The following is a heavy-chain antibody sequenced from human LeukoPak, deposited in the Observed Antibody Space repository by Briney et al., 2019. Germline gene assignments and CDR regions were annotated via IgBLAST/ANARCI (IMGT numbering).Heavy chain of an antibody. Sequence: GGSLRLSCAASGVTFSSFAMHWVRQAPGKGLEWVAVISYHGRDTFYSDSVKGRFTISRDNTKNTLYLQLNSLGAEDTAVYYCAAQPCSVGRCYLDYWGQGTLVTVSS. CDR3: AAQPCSVGRCYLDY. V-gene: IGHV3-30*04. CDR2: ISYHGRDT. CDR1: GVTFSSFA. J-gene: IGHJ4*02. D-gene: IGHD2-15*01.